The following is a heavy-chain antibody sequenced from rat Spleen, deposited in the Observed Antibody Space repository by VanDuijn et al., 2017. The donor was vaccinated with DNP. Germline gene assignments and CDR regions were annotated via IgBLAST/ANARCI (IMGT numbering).Heavy chain of an antibody. CDR3: VRVNSGFLYYALDA. V-gene: IGHV5-31*01. D-gene: IGHD4-4*01. Sequence: EVQLVESGGGLVQPGRSLQLSCVASGFTFNNYWMTWLRQVPGKGLEWVASITNTDGGSTYYPDSVKGRFTISRDNAKSTLYLQMDSLRSEDTATYYCVRVNSGFLYYALDAWGQGTSVTVSS. J-gene: IGHJ4*01. CDR1: GFTFNNYW. CDR2: ITNTDGGST.